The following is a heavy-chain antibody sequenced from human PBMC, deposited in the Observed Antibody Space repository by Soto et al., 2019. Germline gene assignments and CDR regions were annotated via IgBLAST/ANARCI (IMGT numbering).Heavy chain of an antibody. CDR2: ITGDGVSI. J-gene: IGHJ2*01. D-gene: IGHD2-15*01. CDR3: AKYWWGVTTFWYFDL. Sequence: EVQLLESGGGLVQPGGSLRLSCAASGFTLSNYAMSWVRQAPGKGLEWVSGITGDGVSIFYADSVKGRFTISTDNSKNPLYLQRDSLRVEDTSVYYCAKYWWGVTTFWYFDLWGRGTPVTVSS. CDR1: GFTLSNYA. V-gene: IGHV3-23*01.